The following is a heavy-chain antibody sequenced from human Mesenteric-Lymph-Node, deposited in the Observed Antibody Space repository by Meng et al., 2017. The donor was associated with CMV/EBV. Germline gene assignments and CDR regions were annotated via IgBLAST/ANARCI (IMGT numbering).Heavy chain of an antibody. V-gene: IGHV4-39*07. Sequence: SETLSLTCTVSGGSISSSSYYWGWIRQPPGKGLEWIGSIHYSGSTYYNPSLKSRVTMSVDPSKNQFSLKLASVTAADTAVYYCARDAGWWFDPWGQGTLVTVSS. D-gene: IGHD1-1*01. CDR2: IHYSGST. J-gene: IGHJ5*02. CDR1: GGSISSSSYY. CDR3: ARDAGWWFDP.